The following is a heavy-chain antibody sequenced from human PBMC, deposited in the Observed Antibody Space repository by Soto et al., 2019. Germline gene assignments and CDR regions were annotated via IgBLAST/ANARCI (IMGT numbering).Heavy chain of an antibody. V-gene: IGHV4-30-2*01. J-gene: IGHJ4*02. CDR2: IYHSGST. D-gene: IGHD1-26*01. Sequence: SDTLSLTCAVSGGSISSGGYSWSWIRQPPGKGLEWIGYIYHSGSTYYNPSLKSRVTISVDRSKNQFSLKLSSVTAADTAVYYCARDSGSYGGFDYWGQGTLVTVSS. CDR1: GGSISSGGYS. CDR3: ARDSGSYGGFDY.